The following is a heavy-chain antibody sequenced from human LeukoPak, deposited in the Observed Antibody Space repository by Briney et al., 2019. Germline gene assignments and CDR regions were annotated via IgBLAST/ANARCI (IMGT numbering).Heavy chain of an antibody. J-gene: IGHJ4*02. Sequence: GGSLRLSCAASGFTFSSYAMHWVRQAPGKGLEWVAVISYDGSNKYYADSVKGRFTISRDNSENTLYLQMNSLRAEDTAVYYCARGTAYYFDYWGQGTLVTVSS. CDR3: ARGTAYYFDY. V-gene: IGHV3-30-3*01. CDR2: ISYDGSNK. CDR1: GFTFSSYA.